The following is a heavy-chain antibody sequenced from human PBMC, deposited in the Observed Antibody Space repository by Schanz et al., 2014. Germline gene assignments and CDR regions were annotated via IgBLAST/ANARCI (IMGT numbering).Heavy chain of an antibody. V-gene: IGHV3-48*01. CDR3: AKSLESCPGGRCSRGYFDY. Sequence: EVHLVESGGDLVQPGGSLRLSCAASGITFSSHSFNWVRQAPGKGLEWISYITYNGGTIYYADSVKGRFTISRDNAKNSLYLEMNSLRAEDTAVYYCAKSLESCPGGRCSRGYFDYWGQGTLVTVSS. D-gene: IGHD2-8*02. CDR1: GITFSSHS. J-gene: IGHJ4*02. CDR2: ITYNGGTI.